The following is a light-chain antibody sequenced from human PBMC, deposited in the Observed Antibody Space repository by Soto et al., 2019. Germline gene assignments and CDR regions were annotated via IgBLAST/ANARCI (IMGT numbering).Light chain of an antibody. CDR3: STYGGSDNYV. V-gene: IGLV2-8*01. Sequence: QSFLTQPPSASGSPGQSVTISCTGTSSDVGGYNFVSWYQHHPGKAPKLMIYEVSQRPSGVPDRFSGSKSGNTASLTVSGLQAEDEADYYCSTYGGSDNYVFGTGTKVTVL. J-gene: IGLJ1*01. CDR1: SSDVGGYNF. CDR2: EVS.